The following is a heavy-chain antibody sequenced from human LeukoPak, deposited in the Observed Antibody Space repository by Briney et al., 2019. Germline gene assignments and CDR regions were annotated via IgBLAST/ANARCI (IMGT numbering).Heavy chain of an antibody. V-gene: IGHV1-2*02. CDR3: ARGGITYNWNYNNWFDP. D-gene: IGHD1-7*01. CDR1: GYTFTGYY. J-gene: IGHJ5*02. Sequence: GASVKVSCKASGYTFTGYYMHWVRQAPGQGLEWMGWINPNSGGTNYAQKFQGRVTMTRDTSISTAYMELSRLRSDDTAVYYCARGGITYNWNYNNWFDPWGQGTLVTVSS. CDR2: INPNSGGT.